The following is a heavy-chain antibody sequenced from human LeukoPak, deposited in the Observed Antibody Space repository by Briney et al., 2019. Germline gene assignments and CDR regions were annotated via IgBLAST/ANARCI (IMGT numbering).Heavy chain of an antibody. J-gene: IGHJ4*02. V-gene: IGHV4-39*07. CDR2: IYYSGST. D-gene: IGHD6-13*01. CDR1: GGSLSSSSYY. Sequence: PSGTLSLTCTVSGGSLSSSSYYWGWLRQPPGKGLEWIGSIYYSGSTYYNPSLKSRVTMSLDTSKNQFSLKLSSVTAADTAVYYCAVTAAGTLFDYWGQGTLVTVSS. CDR3: AVTAAGTLFDY.